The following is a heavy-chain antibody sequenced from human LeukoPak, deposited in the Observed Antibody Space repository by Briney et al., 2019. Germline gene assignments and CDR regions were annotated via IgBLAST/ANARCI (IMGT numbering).Heavy chain of an antibody. CDR3: ARFPGYGSSSKGEYYYGMDV. Sequence: GALSLSFAASGLAFSSYSMNWVRPAPGKGLGRVSSIISSSSYIYYADSVKGRFTISRDNAKNSLYLQMNSLRAEDTAVYYCARFPGYGSSSKGEYYYGMDVWGKGTTVTVSS. CDR1: GLAFSSYS. J-gene: IGHJ6*04. V-gene: IGHV3-21*01. CDR2: IISSSSYI. D-gene: IGHD6-13*01.